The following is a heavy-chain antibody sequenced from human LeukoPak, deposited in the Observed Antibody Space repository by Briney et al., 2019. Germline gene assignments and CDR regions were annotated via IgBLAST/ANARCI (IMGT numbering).Heavy chain of an antibody. CDR1: GFTFSNAW. J-gene: IGHJ4*02. V-gene: IGHV3-15*01. CDR2: IKTKSDGGTT. Sequence: PGGSLRLSCAASGFTFSNAWMSWVRRAPGRGLEWVGRIKTKSDGGTTDYTAPVKGRFTLSRDDSKNTLYLQMDSLKTEDTAFYYCTTSRGRYTYADYWGQGTLVTVSS. CDR3: TTSRGRYTYADY. D-gene: IGHD5-18*01.